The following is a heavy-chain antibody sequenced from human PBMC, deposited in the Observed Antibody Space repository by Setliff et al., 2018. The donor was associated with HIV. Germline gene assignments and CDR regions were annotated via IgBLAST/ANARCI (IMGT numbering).Heavy chain of an antibody. J-gene: IGHJ4*02. Sequence: SETLSLTCTVSDSGTYYWSWIRQPAGKGLEWIGRVSSRGDTNYNPSLKSRVTISVDTSKNQFSLKLSSVTAADTAVYYCARNPCSGGSYYVNWGQGTLVTVPQ. CDR3: ARNPCSGGSYYVN. V-gene: IGHV4-4*07. CDR1: DSGTYY. D-gene: IGHD2-15*01. CDR2: VSSRGDT.